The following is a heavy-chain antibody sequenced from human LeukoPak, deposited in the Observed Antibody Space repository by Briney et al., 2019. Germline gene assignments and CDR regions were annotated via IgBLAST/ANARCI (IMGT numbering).Heavy chain of an antibody. CDR2: IYYSGST. CDR1: GGSISSSSYY. D-gene: IGHD4-23*01. V-gene: IGHV4-39*07. Sequence: SETLSLTCTVSGGSISSSSYYWGWIRQPPGKGLEWIGSIYYSGSTYYNPSLKSRVTISVDTSKNQFSLKLSSVTAADTAVYYCARLKGGNLDYWAQGTLVTVSS. CDR3: ARLKGGNLDY. J-gene: IGHJ4*02.